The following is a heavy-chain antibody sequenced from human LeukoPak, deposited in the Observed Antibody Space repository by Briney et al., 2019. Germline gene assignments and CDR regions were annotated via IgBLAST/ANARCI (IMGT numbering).Heavy chain of an antibody. V-gene: IGHV3-15*01. Sequence: GGSLRLSCAASGFTFSNAWMSWVRQAPGKGLEWVGRIKSKTDGGTTDYAAPVKGRFTISRDDSKNTLYLQMNSLKTEDTAVYYCTTDLPSPHQIKRVSGSYGPPFDYWGQGTLVTVSS. CDR3: TTDLPSPHQIKRVSGSYGPPFDY. J-gene: IGHJ4*02. CDR2: IKSKTDGGTT. D-gene: IGHD1-26*01. CDR1: GFTFSNAW.